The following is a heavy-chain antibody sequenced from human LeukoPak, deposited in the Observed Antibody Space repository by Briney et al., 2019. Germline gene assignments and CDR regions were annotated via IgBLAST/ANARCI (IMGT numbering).Heavy chain of an antibody. CDR3: ASHLRYGSGYYYIDY. CDR2: IFYSGST. CDR1: GGSISSSSYY. Sequence: PSETLSLTCTVSGGSISSSSYYWGWIRQPPGKGLEWIGTIFYSGSTYYSPSLKSRVTMYVDTSKSQSSLKLTYVTAADTAVYYCASHLRYGSGYYYIDYWGQGTLVTVSS. D-gene: IGHD3-10*01. V-gene: IGHV4-39*01. J-gene: IGHJ4*02.